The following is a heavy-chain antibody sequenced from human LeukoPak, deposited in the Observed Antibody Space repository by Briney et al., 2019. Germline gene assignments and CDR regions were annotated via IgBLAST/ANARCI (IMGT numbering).Heavy chain of an antibody. J-gene: IGHJ4*02. CDR1: GYTFTSYA. V-gene: IGHV1-3*01. CDR2: INAGNGNT. D-gene: IGHD3-10*01. CDR3: ARGVRGDNRSRYDY. Sequence: ASVKVSCKASGYTFTSYAMHWVRQAPGQRLEWMGWINAGNGNTKYSQKFQGRVTITRDTSASTAYMELSSLRSEDTAVYYCARGVRGDNRSRYDYWGRGTLVTVSS.